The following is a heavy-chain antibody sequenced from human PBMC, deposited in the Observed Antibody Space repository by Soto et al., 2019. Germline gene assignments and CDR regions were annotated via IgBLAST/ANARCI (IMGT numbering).Heavy chain of an antibody. Sequence: TSETLSLTCAVSGGSISSGGYSWSWIRRPPGKGLEWIGYIYYSGSAYYNPSLKSRVTISVDTSKNQFSLKLSSVTAADTAVYYCARDGFVGYCSGGSCYSGSVGFDPWGQGTLVTVSS. J-gene: IGHJ5*02. V-gene: IGHV4-61*08. CDR2: IYYSGSA. D-gene: IGHD2-15*01. CDR3: ARDGFVGYCSGGSCYSGSVGFDP. CDR1: GGSISSGGYS.